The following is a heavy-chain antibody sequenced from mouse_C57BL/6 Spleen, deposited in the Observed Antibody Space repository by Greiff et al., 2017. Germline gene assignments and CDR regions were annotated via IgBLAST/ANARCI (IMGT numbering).Heavy chain of an antibody. Sequence: VKLMESGAELVKPGASVKISCKASGYAFSSYWMNWVKQRPGKGLEWIGQIYPGDGDTNYNGKFKGKATLTADKSSSTAYMQLSSLTSEDAAVYCCARRGITTVVEAMDYWGQGTSVTVSS. D-gene: IGHD1-1*01. CDR1: GYAFSSYW. CDR2: IYPGDGDT. V-gene: IGHV1-80*01. J-gene: IGHJ4*01. CDR3: ARRGITTVVEAMDY.